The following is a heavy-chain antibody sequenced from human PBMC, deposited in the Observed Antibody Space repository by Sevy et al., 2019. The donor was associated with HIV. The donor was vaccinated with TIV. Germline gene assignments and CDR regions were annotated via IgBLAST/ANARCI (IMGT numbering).Heavy chain of an antibody. CDR3: ARDLPPSATTVAHFDF. CDR1: GFSFSNYE. D-gene: IGHD4-17*01. CDR2: ISSSGSRI. Sequence: GGSLRLSCAASGFSFSNYEMNWVRQAPGKGLEWISYISSSGSRIYYADSVRGRFIISRDNAKNSLYPQMSSLRAEDTAVYYCARDLPPSATTVAHFDFWGQGTLVTVSS. J-gene: IGHJ4*02. V-gene: IGHV3-48*03.